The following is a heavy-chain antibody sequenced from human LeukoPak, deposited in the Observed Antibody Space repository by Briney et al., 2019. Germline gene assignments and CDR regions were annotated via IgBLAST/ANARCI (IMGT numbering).Heavy chain of an antibody. V-gene: IGHV4-59*01. CDR1: GGSISSYY. D-gene: IGHD3-3*01. Sequence: SETLSLTCTVSGGSISSYYWSWVRQPPGKGLEWIGYIYYSGSTNYNPSLRSRVTISVDTSKNQFSLKLSSVTAADTAVYYCASLIYDFWSGYYLGYYGMDVWGQGTTVTVSS. CDR3: ASLIYDFWSGYYLGYYGMDV. CDR2: IYYSGST. J-gene: IGHJ6*02.